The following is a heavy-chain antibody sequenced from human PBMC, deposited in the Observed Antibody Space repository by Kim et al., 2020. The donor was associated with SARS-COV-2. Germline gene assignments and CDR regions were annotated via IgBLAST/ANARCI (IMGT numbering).Heavy chain of an antibody. CDR3: AFRGCNGNSSYSVDLYNYG. J-gene: IGHJ6*01. V-gene: IGHV4-34*01. Sequence: SETLCLTSAVSGGSFSHYFWSCIRQPPGQGLEWIGVINQSGSTNYNPSLKSRVTISFDTSKNQLPLKLSSVIAADMAVYYCAFRGCNGNSSYSVDLYNYG. D-gene: IGHD2-15*01. CDR1: GGSFSHYF. CDR2: INQSGST.